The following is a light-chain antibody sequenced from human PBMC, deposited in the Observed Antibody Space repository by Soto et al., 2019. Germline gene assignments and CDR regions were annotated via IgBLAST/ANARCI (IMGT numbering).Light chain of an antibody. CDR3: SSYTSSITYV. J-gene: IGLJ1*01. CDR2: QVT. Sequence: QSALTQPASVSGSPGQSITISCTGTSSDIGYYNYVSWFQQHPGKAPKLIISQVTNRPSGVSNRFSGSKSGNTASLTISGLQAEDEADYYCSSYTSSITYVFGTGTKLTVL. V-gene: IGLV2-14*01. CDR1: SSDIGYYNY.